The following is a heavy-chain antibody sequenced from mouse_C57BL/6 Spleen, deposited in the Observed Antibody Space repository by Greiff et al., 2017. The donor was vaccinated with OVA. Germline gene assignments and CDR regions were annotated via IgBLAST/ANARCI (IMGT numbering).Heavy chain of an antibody. V-gene: IGHV1-47*01. CDR2: FHPDNDDT. CDR1: GYTFTTYA. Sequence: VQLQQSGAELVKPGASVKMSCKASGYTFTTYAIEWVKQNHGKSLEWIGNFHPDNDDTKYNEKFKGKATLTVDKSSITVYVELSRLTSDASAVYDCARWVLRSSSWFAYWGQGTLVTVSA. CDR3: ARWVLRSSSWFAY. J-gene: IGHJ3*01. D-gene: IGHD1-1*01.